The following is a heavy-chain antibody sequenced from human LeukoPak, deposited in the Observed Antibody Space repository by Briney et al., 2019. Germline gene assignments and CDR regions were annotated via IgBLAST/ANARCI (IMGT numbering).Heavy chain of an antibody. CDR2: IKDDGSDK. V-gene: IGHV3-7*01. CDR1: GFTFSGYW. CDR3: ARVGVRGADIWFAY. D-gene: IGHD1-26*01. Sequence: PGGSLTLSCVASGFTFSGYWMNWVRQAPGKGLEWVATIKDDGSDKYYVDSVKGRFTISRDNADTSLYLQMNSLRAEDTAVYYCARVGVRGADIWFAYWGQGTLVTVSS. J-gene: IGHJ4*02.